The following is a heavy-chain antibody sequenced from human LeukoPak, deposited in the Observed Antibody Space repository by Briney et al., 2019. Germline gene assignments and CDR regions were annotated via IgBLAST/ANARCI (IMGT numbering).Heavy chain of an antibody. Sequence: GGSLRLSRAASGFTFTTYWMGWVRQAPGKGLEWVASIKQDGNEKYYVDSVKGRFTISRDNAKNSLYLQMNSLRAEDTAVYYCAELGITMIGGVWGKGTTVTISS. CDR1: GFTFTTYW. J-gene: IGHJ6*04. CDR2: IKQDGNEK. CDR3: AELGITMIGGV. V-gene: IGHV3-7*01. D-gene: IGHD3-10*02.